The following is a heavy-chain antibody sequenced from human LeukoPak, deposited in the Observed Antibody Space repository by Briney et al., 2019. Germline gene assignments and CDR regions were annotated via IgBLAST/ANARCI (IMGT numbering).Heavy chain of an antibody. D-gene: IGHD6-13*01. Sequence: ASVKVSCKASGGTFSSYAISWVRQAPGQGLEWMGGIIPIFGTANYAQKFQGRVTITADESTSTAYMELSSLRSEDTAMYYCARPSSSWPYYFDYWAREPWSPSPQ. J-gene: IGHJ4*02. V-gene: IGHV1-69*01. CDR3: ARPSSSWPYYFDY. CDR2: IIPIFGTA. CDR1: GGTFSSYA.